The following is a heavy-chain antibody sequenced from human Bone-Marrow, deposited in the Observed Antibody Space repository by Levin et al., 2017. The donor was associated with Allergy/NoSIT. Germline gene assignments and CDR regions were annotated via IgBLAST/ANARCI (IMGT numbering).Heavy chain of an antibody. Sequence: VASVKVSCKASGYTFTSYYMHWVRQAPGQGLEWMGIINPSGGSTSYAQKFQGRVTMTRDTSTSTVYMELSSLRSEDTAVYYCARAGCSSTSCYYLGVYYYYYYMDVWGKGTTVTVSS. CDR3: ARAGCSSTSCYYLGVYYYYYYMDV. D-gene: IGHD2-2*01. V-gene: IGHV1-46*01. CDR1: GYTFTSYY. CDR2: INPSGGST. J-gene: IGHJ6*03.